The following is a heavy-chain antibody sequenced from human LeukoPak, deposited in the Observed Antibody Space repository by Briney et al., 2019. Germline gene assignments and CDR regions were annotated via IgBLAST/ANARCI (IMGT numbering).Heavy chain of an antibody. CDR3: ARDEVGYYEDLYYFDY. V-gene: IGHV5-51*01. Sequence: GESLKISCKGSGYSFTTYWIGWVRQMPGKGLGWVGIIYPGDSDTRYSPSFQGQVTISADKSISTAYLQWSSLKAPDTAMYYCARDEVGYYEDLYYFDYWGQGTLVTVSS. CDR2: IYPGDSDT. D-gene: IGHD3-3*01. J-gene: IGHJ4*02. CDR1: GYSFTTYW.